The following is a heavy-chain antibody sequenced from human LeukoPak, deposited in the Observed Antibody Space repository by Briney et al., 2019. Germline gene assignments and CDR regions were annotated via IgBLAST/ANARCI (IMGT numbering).Heavy chain of an antibody. CDR3: ANWRGTANYYGSGKFDP. V-gene: IGHV3-74*01. CDR2: INSDGSST. Sequence: PGGSLRLSCAASGFTFSSYWMHWVRHAPGKGLVWVSRINSDGSSTSYADSVKGRFTISRDNAKNTLYLQMNSLRAEDTAVYYCANWRGTANYYGSGKFDPWGQGTLVTVSS. D-gene: IGHD3-10*01. J-gene: IGHJ5*02. CDR1: GFTFSSYW.